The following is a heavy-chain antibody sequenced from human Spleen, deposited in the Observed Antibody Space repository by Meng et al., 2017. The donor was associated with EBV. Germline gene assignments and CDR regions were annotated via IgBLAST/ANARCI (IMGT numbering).Heavy chain of an antibody. V-gene: IGHV4-30-4*01. CDR1: GGSISSDDYY. CDR3: ARDQGAFYDSSGWSFNY. D-gene: IGHD3-22*01. J-gene: IGHJ4*02. Sequence: QVQLQGSGPGLVKPSQTLSLTCAVSGGSISSDDYYWSWIRQPPGKGLEWIGYIHYSGRTYHNPSLKSRVTISVDTSKNQFSLKLGSVTAADTAVYYCARDQGAFYDSSGWSFNYWGQGTLVTVSS. CDR2: IHYSGRT.